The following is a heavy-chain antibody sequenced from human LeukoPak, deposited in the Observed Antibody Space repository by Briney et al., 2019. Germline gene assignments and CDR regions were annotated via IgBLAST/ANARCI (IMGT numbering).Heavy chain of an antibody. Sequence: SETLSLTCTVSGGSISTYYWSWNRQPPGKGLEWIGSIIYTGSTNYNPSLKSRVTISLDASKNQFPLKLNSVTAADTAVYYCARGRVPGYWGQGTLITVSS. J-gene: IGHJ4*02. CDR1: GGSISTYY. CDR3: ARGRVPGY. V-gene: IGHV4-59*01. D-gene: IGHD3-10*02. CDR2: IIYTGST.